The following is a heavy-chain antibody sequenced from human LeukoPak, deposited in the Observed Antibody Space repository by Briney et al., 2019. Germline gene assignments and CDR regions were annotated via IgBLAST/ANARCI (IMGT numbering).Heavy chain of an antibody. J-gene: IGHJ6*02. Sequence: PGGSLRLSCAASGFTFSSYGMHWVRQAPGKGLEWVAVIWYDGSNKYYADSVKGRFTISRDNSKNTLYLQMNSLRAEDTAIYYCASDRVFYGLDVWGQGTTVTVSS. CDR2: IWYDGSNK. V-gene: IGHV3-33*01. CDR1: GFTFSSYG. CDR3: ASDRVFYGLDV.